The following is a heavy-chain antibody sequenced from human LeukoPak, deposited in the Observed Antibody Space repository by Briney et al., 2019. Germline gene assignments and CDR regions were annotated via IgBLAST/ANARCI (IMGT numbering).Heavy chain of an antibody. V-gene: IGHV3-23*01. Sequence: PGRSLRLSCVASGYTFSSHGMYWVRQAPGKGLEWVSAICGSCGTTYYADSVKGRFTISRDNSKNTLYLQMNSLRAEDTAVYYCAKNHIVGATWGPWYFDQWGRGTLVTVSS. CDR1: GYTFSSHG. CDR3: AKNHIVGATWGPWYFDQ. CDR2: ICGSCGTT. J-gene: IGHJ4*02. D-gene: IGHD1-26*01.